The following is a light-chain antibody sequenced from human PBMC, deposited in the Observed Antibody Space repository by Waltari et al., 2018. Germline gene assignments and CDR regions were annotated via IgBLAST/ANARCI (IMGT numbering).Light chain of an antibody. J-gene: IGKJ4*01. CDR1: QSVSSSY. V-gene: IGKV3-20*01. Sequence: EIVLTQSPGTLSLSPGERATLSCRASQSVSSSYLAWYQQKPGQAPRLLIYGASSRATGIPDRFSGSGSGTDFTLTISRLEPEDFAVYYCQHSYTTPLTFGGGTKVEI. CDR3: QHSYTTPLT. CDR2: GAS.